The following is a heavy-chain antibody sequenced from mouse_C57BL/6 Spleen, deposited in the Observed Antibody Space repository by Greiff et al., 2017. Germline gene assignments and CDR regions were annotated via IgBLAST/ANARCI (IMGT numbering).Heavy chain of an antibody. CDR2: ISSGGSYT. V-gene: IGHV5-6*01. D-gene: IGHD1-1*01. Sequence: EVQLVESGGDLVKPGGSLKLSCAASGFTFSSYGMSWVRQTPDKRLEWVATISSGGSYTYYPDSVKGRFTISRDNAKNTLYLQMSSLKSEDTAMYYCARRYYGSIFDYWGQGTTLTVSS. CDR3: ARRYYGSIFDY. CDR1: GFTFSSYG. J-gene: IGHJ2*01.